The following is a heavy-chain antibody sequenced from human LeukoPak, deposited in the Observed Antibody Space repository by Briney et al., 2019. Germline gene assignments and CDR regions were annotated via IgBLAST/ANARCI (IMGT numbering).Heavy chain of an antibody. V-gene: IGHV4-59*08. CDR3: ARQPPHHLNFFDF. J-gene: IGHJ4*01. D-gene: IGHD3-3*02. CDR2: IYYSGST. CDR1: GGSISSYY. Sequence: PSETLSLTCTVSGGSISSYYWSWIRQPPGKGLEWIGYIYYSGSTNYNPSLKSRVTISVDTSKNQFSLKLSSVTAADTAVYYCARQPPHHLNFFDFRGQGTLVTVSS.